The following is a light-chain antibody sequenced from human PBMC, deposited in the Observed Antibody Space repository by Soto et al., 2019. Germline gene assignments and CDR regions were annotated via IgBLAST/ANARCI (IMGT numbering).Light chain of an antibody. V-gene: IGKV3-20*01. J-gene: IGKJ4*01. CDR1: QTTTY. CDR3: QQYARNPLT. Sequence: EIVLTQSPGTLSLSPGESSTLSCRATQTTTYIAWYQQKPGLAPKLLMYGVSRRATVISDRFIGSGSGADFTLTISRVEPEDFAVYYCQQYARNPLTFGGGTKVEIK. CDR2: GVS.